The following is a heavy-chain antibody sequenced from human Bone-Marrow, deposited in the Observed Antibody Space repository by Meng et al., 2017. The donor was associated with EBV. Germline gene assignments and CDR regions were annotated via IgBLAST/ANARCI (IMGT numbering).Heavy chain of an antibody. J-gene: IGHJ4*02. CDR3: ASESGRGFTPDY. V-gene: IGHV1-69*01. CDR1: GGTFSSYA. D-gene: IGHD3-10*01. CDR2: LIPKSGVP. Sequence: QGQLVQSGAEVKKPGSSVKVSCKTSGGTFSSYAVSWVRQAPGQGLEWMGGLIPKSGVPYFARKFQGRLTITADESTSTHYMDLTSLRSDDTAVYYCASESGRGFTPDYWGRGTLVTGSS.